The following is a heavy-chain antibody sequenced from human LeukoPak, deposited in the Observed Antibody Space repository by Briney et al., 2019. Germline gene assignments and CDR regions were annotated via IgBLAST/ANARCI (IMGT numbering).Heavy chain of an antibody. Sequence: SETLSLTCAVYGGSLTDYYWTWIRQTPGKGLEWIGEINHSGRTNYSPSLKSRVTISIDTSKNQFSLKLSSVTAADTAVYYCARGRSSSWYGNNWFDPWGQGTLVTVSS. CDR2: INHSGRT. D-gene: IGHD6-13*01. CDR3: ARGRSSSWYGNNWFDP. CDR1: GGSLTDYY. J-gene: IGHJ5*02. V-gene: IGHV4-34*01.